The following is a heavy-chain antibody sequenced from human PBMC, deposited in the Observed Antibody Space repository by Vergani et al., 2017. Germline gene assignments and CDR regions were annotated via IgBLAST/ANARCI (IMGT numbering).Heavy chain of an antibody. CDR1: GGSISSGSYY. V-gene: IGHV4-61*02. J-gene: IGHJ5*02. CDR2: IYTSGST. CDR3: AREPALQNYLTAWFDP. Sequence: QVKLQESGPGLVKPSQTLSLTCTVSGGSISSGSYYWSWIRQPAGKGLEWIGRIYTSGSTNYNPSLKIRVTISVDTSKNQFSLKRCSVTAADTAVYYFAREPALQNYLTAWFDPWGQGTRVSVGS. D-gene: IGHD1-7*01.